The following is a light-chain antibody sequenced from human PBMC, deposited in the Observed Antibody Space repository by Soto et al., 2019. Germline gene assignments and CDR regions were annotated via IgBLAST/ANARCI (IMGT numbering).Light chain of an antibody. J-gene: IGKJ5*01. CDR1: QSIPKY. Sequence: DVQMTQYTSSLSASVGDRVTITCRASQSIPKYLNWYQQKPGKAPKLLIFAASSLQSGVPSRFSGSGSGTDFTLTITSLQPEDFATYYCQQTYSTPETFGQVARLEIK. CDR3: QQTYSTPET. V-gene: IGKV1-39*01. CDR2: AAS.